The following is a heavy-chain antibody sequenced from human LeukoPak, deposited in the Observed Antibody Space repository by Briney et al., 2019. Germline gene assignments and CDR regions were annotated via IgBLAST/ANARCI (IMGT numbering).Heavy chain of an antibody. V-gene: IGHV3-66*01. J-gene: IGHJ4*02. CDR2: IYASGGT. CDR1: RFTVSSNY. D-gene: IGHD2-2*01. CDR3: ARVSVSFNMPFDY. Sequence: GGSLRLSCAASRFTVSSNYMSWVRQAPGKGLEWVSVIYASGGTYYADSVKGRFTISRDNYKEALYLQMNSLRAEDTAVYYCARVSVSFNMPFDYWGQGTLVTVSS.